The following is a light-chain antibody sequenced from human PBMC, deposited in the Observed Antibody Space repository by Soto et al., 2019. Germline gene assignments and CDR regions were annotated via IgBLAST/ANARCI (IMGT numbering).Light chain of an antibody. CDR1: QSVSSY. V-gene: IGKV3-20*01. Sequence: VLTQSQSTLSLSPGERATLSCRASQSVSSYLAWYQQKPGQAPRLLIYGASSRATGIPDRFSGSGSGTDFTLTISRLEPEDFAVYYCQQYGSSPRITFGQGTRLEIK. CDR2: GAS. CDR3: QQYGSSPRIT. J-gene: IGKJ5*01.